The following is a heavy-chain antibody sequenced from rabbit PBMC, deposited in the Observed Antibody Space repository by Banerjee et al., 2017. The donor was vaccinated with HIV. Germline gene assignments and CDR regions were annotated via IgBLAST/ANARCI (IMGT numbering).Heavy chain of an antibody. D-gene: IGHD1-1*01. CDR3: AREGADSSGYNL. Sequence: QEQLEESGGDLVKPEGSLTLTCTASGFSFSSYWMCWVRQAPGKGLEWIACIYTGSDTDYYASWAKGRYTISKTSSSAVTMQMTSLTAADTASYFCAREGADSSGYNLWGQGTLVTVS. CDR1: GFSFSSYW. CDR2: IYTGSDTD. J-gene: IGHJ4*01. V-gene: IGHV1S45*01.